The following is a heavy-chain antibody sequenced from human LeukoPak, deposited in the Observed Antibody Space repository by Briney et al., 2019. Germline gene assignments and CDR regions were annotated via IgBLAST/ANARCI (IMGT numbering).Heavy chain of an antibody. J-gene: IGHJ4*02. D-gene: IGHD5-18*01. CDR3: AKGSGYSYFDY. CDR1: GFTFDDYA. V-gene: IGHV3-43D*03. CDR2: INWDGSSI. Sequence: GGSLRLSCAASGFTFDDYAMHWVRQAPGKGLEWVSLINWDGSSIYYAASLKGRFTSSRDNSKSSLYLQMNSLRVEDTALYYCAKGSGYSYFDYWGQGTLVTVSS.